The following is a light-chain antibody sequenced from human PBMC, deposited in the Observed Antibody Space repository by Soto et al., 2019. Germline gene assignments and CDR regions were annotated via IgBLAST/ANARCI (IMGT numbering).Light chain of an antibody. CDR3: CSFAPFTTSYV. V-gene: IGLV2-23*01. CDR2: EGA. J-gene: IGLJ1*01. CDR1: SSDVVSSNL. Sequence: QSALTQPASVSGSPGQSITISCTGTSSDVVSSNLVSWYQQHSHRAPKLIIYEGARRPSGVSGRFSASMSGNTASLRISGLQAEDEADYYCCSFAPFTTSYVFGTGTKLTVL.